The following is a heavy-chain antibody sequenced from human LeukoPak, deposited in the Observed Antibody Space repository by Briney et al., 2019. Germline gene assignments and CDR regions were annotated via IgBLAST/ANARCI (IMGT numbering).Heavy chain of an antibody. D-gene: IGHD6-13*01. CDR1: GFSLSPSGVG. CDR2: IYWDDDK. CDR3: ARRQGAFYTAAGFDY. J-gene: IGHJ4*02. V-gene: IGHV2-5*02. Sequence: ESGPTLVKLTQTLTLTCTFSGFSLSPSGVGVGWIRQPPGKALEWLALIYWDDDKRYSPSLKSRLTITKDTSKSQVVLTMTNMYPVDTATYYCARRQGAFYTAAGFDYWGQGTLVTVSS.